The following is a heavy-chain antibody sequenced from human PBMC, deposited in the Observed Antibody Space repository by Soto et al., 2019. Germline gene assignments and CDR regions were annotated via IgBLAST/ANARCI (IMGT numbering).Heavy chain of an antibody. Sequence: SETLSLTCTVSSGSISSSSYYWSWIRQPPGXXXXXXXXXXXXXXXXXXXSLKSRVTVSVDTSKNQFSLKLSSVTAADTAVYYCARVGRGSGWFDSWGQGTLVTVSS. CDR1: SGSISSSSYY. J-gene: IGHJ5*01. D-gene: IGHD1-26*01. CDR3: ARVGRGSGWFDS. CDR2: XXXXXXX. V-gene: IGHV4-61*01.